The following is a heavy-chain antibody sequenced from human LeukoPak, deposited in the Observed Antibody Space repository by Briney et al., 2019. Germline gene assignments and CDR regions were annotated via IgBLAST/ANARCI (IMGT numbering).Heavy chain of an antibody. CDR1: GFTFSSYS. J-gene: IGHJ6*04. D-gene: IGHD3-10*02. V-gene: IGHV3-48*04. CDR2: ISSSGSTI. Sequence: GGSLRLSCATSGFTFSSYSMTWVRQAPGKGLEWVSYISSSGSTIYYADSVKGRFTISRDNAKNSLYLQMNSLRAEDTAVYYCAELGITMIGGVWGKGTTVTISS. CDR3: AELGITMIGGV.